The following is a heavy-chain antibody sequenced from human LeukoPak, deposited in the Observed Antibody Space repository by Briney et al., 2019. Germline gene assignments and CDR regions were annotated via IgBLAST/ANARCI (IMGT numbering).Heavy chain of an antibody. Sequence: SQTLSLICTVSGGSISSSSYYWGWIRQPPGKGLEWIGSIYYSGSTYYNPSLKSRVTISVDTSKNQFSLKLSSVTAADTAVYYCARDGNDGLLWLRDSSFFDYWGQGTLVTVSS. D-gene: IGHD3-10*01. CDR3: ARDGNDGLLWLRDSSFFDY. CDR1: GGSISSSSYY. CDR2: IYYSGST. J-gene: IGHJ4*02. V-gene: IGHV4-39*07.